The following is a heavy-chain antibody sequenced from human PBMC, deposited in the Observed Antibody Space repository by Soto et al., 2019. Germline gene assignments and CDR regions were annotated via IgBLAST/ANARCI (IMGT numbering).Heavy chain of an antibody. J-gene: IGHJ6*03. Sequence: GGSLRLSCAASGFTFSSYGMHWVRQAPGKGLEWVAVIWYDGSNKYYADSVKGRFTISRDNSKNTLYLQMNSLRAEDTAVYYCARDYSTSDSYGQYYYYYYYMDVWGNGTTVTVSS. V-gene: IGHV3-33*01. CDR3: ARDYSTSDSYGQYYYYYYYMDV. D-gene: IGHD5-18*01. CDR1: GFTFSSYG. CDR2: IWYDGSNK.